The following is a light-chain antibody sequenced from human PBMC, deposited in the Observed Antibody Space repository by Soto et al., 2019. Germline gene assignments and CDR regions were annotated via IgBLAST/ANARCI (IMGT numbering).Light chain of an antibody. CDR3: QQSLSNLIT. V-gene: IGKV1-39*01. J-gene: IGKJ5*01. Sequence: DIQMTQSPSPLSASVGDRVTITCRASQSISSYLNWYQQKPGKAPKLLIYAASSLQSGVQSRFSGSGSGTDFTLTISSLQPEDFATYYCQQSLSNLITFGQGTRLEIK. CDR1: QSISSY. CDR2: AAS.